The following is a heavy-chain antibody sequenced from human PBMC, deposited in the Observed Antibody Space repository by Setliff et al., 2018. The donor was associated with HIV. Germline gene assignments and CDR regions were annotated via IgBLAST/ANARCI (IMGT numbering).Heavy chain of an antibody. CDR1: GGSVSGHY. CDR3: ARAFSSSLSFFDY. J-gene: IGHJ4*02. CDR2: IYYTGST. Sequence: KASETLSLTCTVSGGSVSGHYWSWIRQPPGKGLEWIGYIYYTGSTNYNPSLKSRVTISEDTSKNQLSLKLSSVTAADTAVYYCARAFSSSLSFFDYWGQGTLVTVSS. V-gene: IGHV4-59*02. D-gene: IGHD6-13*01.